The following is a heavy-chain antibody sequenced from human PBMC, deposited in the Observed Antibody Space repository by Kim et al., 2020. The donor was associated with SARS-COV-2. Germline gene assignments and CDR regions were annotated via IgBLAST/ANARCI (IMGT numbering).Heavy chain of an antibody. CDR3: AKDGPYSGSYFAFHI. CDR2: ISWNGGST. D-gene: IGHD1-26*01. CDR1: GFTFDDYA. Sequence: LRLSCATSGFTFDDYAMHWVRQAPGKGLEWVSGISWNGGSTDYADSVKGRFTISRDNAKNSLFLQMNSLRAEDTALYYCAKDGPYSGSYFAFHIWGQGTMVTVSS. V-gene: IGHV3-9*01. J-gene: IGHJ3*02.